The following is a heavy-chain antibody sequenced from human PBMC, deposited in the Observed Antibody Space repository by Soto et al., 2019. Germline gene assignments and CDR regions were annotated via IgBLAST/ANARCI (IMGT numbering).Heavy chain of an antibody. Sequence: SETLSLTCTVSGGSISSSSYFWGWIRQPPGKGLEWIGSMYYSGTTYYNPSLKSRVTISVDTSKNQFSLKLSSVTAADTAVFFFARHGVRTIRSLNWXDPWGQGTLVTVSP. CDR1: GGSISSSSYF. D-gene: IGHD4-17*01. CDR3: ARHGVRTIRSLNWXDP. V-gene: IGHV4-39*01. CDR2: MYYSGTT. J-gene: IGHJ5*02.